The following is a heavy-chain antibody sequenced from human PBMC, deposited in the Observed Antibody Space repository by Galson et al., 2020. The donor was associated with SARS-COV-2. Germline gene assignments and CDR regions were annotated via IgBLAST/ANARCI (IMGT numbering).Heavy chain of an antibody. Sequence: SETLSLTCAVSGDSISSPFHSWTWIRQPPGEGLAWLGCIYQSGITYYNPSLKSRVTISVDRSKSQFSLKLNSVTAADTAVYYCARMAWGTPSYYFDYWGQGALVTVSS. V-gene: IGHV4-30-2*01. J-gene: IGHJ4*02. D-gene: IGHD7-27*01. CDR1: GDSISSPFHS. CDR2: IYQSGIT. CDR3: ARMAWGTPSYYFDY.